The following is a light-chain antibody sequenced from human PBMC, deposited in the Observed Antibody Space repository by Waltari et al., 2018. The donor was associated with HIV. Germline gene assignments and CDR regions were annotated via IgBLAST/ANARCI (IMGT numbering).Light chain of an antibody. V-gene: IGLV1-40*01. J-gene: IGLJ3*02. Sequence: QSVLTQPPSASGAPGPRVTIPCTGSSSNIGAGYGVHWYQQLPGTAPKLLIYGNSNRPSGVPDRFSCSKSGTSASLAITGLQAEDEADYYCQSYDSSLSGSVCGGGTKLTVL. CDR3: QSYDSSLSGSV. CDR2: GNS. CDR1: SSNIGAGYG.